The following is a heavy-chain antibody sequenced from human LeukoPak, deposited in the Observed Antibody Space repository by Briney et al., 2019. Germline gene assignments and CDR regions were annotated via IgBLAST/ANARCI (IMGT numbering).Heavy chain of an antibody. CDR3: ARGRRITMVRGVPRWFDP. Sequence: KPSETLSLTCAVYGGSFSGYYWSWIRQPPGKGLEWIGEINHSGSTNYNPSLKSRVTISVDTSKNQFSLKLSSVTAADTAVYYCARGRRITMVRGVPRWFDPWGQGTLVTVSS. V-gene: IGHV4-34*01. D-gene: IGHD3-10*01. CDR1: GGSFSGYY. CDR2: INHSGST. J-gene: IGHJ5*02.